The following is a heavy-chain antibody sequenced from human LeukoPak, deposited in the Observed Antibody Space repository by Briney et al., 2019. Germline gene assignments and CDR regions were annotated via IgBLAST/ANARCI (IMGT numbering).Heavy chain of an antibody. J-gene: IGHJ4*02. D-gene: IGHD1-26*01. CDR2: INHSGST. CDR1: GGSFSGYY. V-gene: IGHV4-34*01. Sequence: PSETLSLTCAVYGGSFSGYYWSWIRQPPGKGLEWIGEINHSGSTNYNPSLKSRVTISVDTSKNQFSLKLSSVTAADTAVYYCARDTHSGSYPYWGQGTLVTVSS. CDR3: ARDTHSGSYPY.